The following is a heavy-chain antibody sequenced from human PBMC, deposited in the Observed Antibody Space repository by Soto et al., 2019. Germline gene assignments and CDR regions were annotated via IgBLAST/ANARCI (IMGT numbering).Heavy chain of an antibody. D-gene: IGHD3-16*01. CDR3: ARGRLIGPFDF. CDR2: INHSGST. V-gene: IGHV4-34*01. J-gene: IGHJ3*01. Sequence: PSETLSLTCAVYGGSFSGYYWSWIRQPPGKGLEWIGEINHSGSTNYNPSLKSRVTISVDTSKNQFSLTLSSVTAADTAVYYCARGRLIGPFDFSGQGTMVTVSS. CDR1: GGSFSGYY.